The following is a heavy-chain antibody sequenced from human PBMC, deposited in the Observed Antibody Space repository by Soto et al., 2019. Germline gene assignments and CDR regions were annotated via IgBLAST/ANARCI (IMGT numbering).Heavy chain of an antibody. D-gene: IGHD3-9*01. CDR2: IYPGDSDT. J-gene: IGHJ6*02. CDR1: GYSFTSHW. Sequence: GESLKISCKGSGYSFTSHWIAWVRQMPGKGLEWMGIIYPGDSDTRYSPSFQGQVTISADKSISTAYLQWSSLKASDTAMYYCARQGPYDILTGYLYYGLDVWGQGTTVTVSS. V-gene: IGHV5-51*01. CDR3: ARQGPYDILTGYLYYGLDV.